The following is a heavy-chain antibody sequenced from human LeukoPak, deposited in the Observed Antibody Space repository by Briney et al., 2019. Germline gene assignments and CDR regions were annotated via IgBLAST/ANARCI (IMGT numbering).Heavy chain of an antibody. CDR2: IIPIFGTA. Sequence: SVKVSCKASGYTFTSYGISWVRQAPGQGLEWMGGIIPIFGTANYAQKFQGRVTITADESTSTAYMELSSLRSEDTAVYYCARRYCSSTSCYMFDPWGQGTLVTVSS. J-gene: IGHJ5*02. CDR1: GYTFTSYG. CDR3: ARRYCSSTSCYMFDP. V-gene: IGHV1-69*13. D-gene: IGHD2-2*02.